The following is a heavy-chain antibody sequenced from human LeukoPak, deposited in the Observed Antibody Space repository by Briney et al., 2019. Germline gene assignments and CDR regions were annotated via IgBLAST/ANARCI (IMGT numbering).Heavy chain of an antibody. CDR3: SREWGNGNDLRPDS. CDR1: GFTFREFA. J-gene: IGHJ4*02. V-gene: IGHV3-49*03. Sequence: GGSLRLSCTSSGFTFREFAVSWFRQAPGKGLEWIGFIRSSIYGGTPKAAASVKGRFIFSRYDSKGVAYLRMNSLKTDDTAVYYCSREWGNGNDLRPDSWGQGTLVTVSS. CDR2: IRSSIYGGTP. D-gene: IGHD1-1*01.